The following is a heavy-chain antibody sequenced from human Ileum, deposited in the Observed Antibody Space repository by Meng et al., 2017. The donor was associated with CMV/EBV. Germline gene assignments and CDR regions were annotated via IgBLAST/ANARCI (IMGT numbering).Heavy chain of an antibody. V-gene: IGHV4-34*01. D-gene: IGHD3-3*01. CDR2: INHSGST. Sequence: FSGYYWGWIRQPPGKGLEWVGKINHSGSTNYNPSLRSGITISVDTSKNRFSLKLSSVTAADTAVYCCARSRYITIFGVVIKSLLFDYWGQGTLVTVSS. J-gene: IGHJ4*02. CDR1: FSGYY. CDR3: ARSRYITIFGVVIKSLLFDY.